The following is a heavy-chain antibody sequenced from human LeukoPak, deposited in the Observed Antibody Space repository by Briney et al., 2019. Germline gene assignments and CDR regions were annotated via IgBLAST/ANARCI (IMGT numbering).Heavy chain of an antibody. J-gene: IGHJ2*01. D-gene: IGHD2-21*01. CDR1: GGSISSRTYY. V-gene: IGHV4-61*01. CDR3: ARDLSILGNFYFDL. Sequence: PSETLSLTCTVSGGSISSRTYYWSWIRQPPGQGLEWIGYIYYSGSTNYNPSLKSRVTISVDTSKNQFSLNLSSVTAADTAVYYCARDLSILGNFYFDLWGRGTLVTVSS. CDR2: IYYSGST.